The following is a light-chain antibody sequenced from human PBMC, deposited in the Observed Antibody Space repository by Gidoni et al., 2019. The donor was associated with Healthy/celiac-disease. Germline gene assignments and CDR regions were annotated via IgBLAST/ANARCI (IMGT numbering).Light chain of an antibody. CDR3: QQYNNWPPMYT. CDR2: GAS. Sequence: IVMTPSPATLSVSPGERATLSCRASQSVSSNLAWYQQKPGQAPRLLIYGASTRATGIPARFSGSGSGTEFTLTISSLQSEDFAVYYCQQYNNWPPMYTFGQGTKLEIK. J-gene: IGKJ2*01. V-gene: IGKV3-15*01. CDR1: QSVSSN.